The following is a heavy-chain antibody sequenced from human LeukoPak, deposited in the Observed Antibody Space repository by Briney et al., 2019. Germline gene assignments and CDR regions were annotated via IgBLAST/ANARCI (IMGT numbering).Heavy chain of an antibody. Sequence: PGGSLRLSCTASGFTFGDYAMSWVRQAPGKGLEWVGFIRSKAYGGTTEYAASVKGRFTISRDDSKSIAYLQMNSLKTEDTAVYYCTRVREIHMVWLPGGTSCFDYWGQGTLVTVSS. CDR2: IRSKAYGGTT. J-gene: IGHJ4*02. V-gene: IGHV3-49*04. CDR3: TRVREIHMVWLPGGTSCFDY. D-gene: IGHD5-18*01. CDR1: GFTFGDYA.